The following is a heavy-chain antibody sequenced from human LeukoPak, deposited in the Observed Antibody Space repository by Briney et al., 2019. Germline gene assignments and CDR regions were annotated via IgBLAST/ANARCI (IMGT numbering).Heavy chain of an antibody. V-gene: IGHV3-53*01. Sequence: GGSLRLSCAASGFTVSTKYMNWVRQAPGKGLEWVSIIYSGATTYYADSVKGRFTISRDNSKNTLYLQMNSLRAEDTAVYYCARDENGDYVFDYWGQGTLVTVSS. D-gene: IGHD4-17*01. CDR2: IYSGATT. CDR3: ARDENGDYVFDY. CDR1: GFTVSTKY. J-gene: IGHJ4*02.